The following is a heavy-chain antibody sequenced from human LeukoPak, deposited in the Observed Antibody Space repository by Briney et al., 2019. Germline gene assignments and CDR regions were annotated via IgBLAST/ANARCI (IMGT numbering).Heavy chain of an antibody. Sequence: GRSLRLSCVASGFSFSSYDMHWVRQAPGKGLEWVSAISGSGGSTYYADSVKGRFTISRDNSKNTLYLQMNSLRAEDTAVYYCARDRNWGAFDYWGQGTLVTVSS. J-gene: IGHJ4*02. CDR1: GFSFSSYD. V-gene: IGHV3-23*01. D-gene: IGHD7-27*01. CDR2: ISGSGGST. CDR3: ARDRNWGAFDY.